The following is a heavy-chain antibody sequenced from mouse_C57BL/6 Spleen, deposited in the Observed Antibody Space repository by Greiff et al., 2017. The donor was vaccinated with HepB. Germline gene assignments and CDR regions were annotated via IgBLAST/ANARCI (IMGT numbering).Heavy chain of an antibody. Sequence: EVQRVESGGDLVKPGGSLKLSCAASGFTFSSYGMSWVRQTPDKRLEWVATISSGGSYTYYPDSVKGRFTISRDNAKNTLYLQMSSLKSEDTAMYYCASYDDGYYVWFAYWGQGTLVTVSA. CDR1: GFTFSSYG. D-gene: IGHD2-3*01. J-gene: IGHJ3*01. CDR3: ASYDDGYYVWFAY. V-gene: IGHV5-6*01. CDR2: ISSGGSYT.